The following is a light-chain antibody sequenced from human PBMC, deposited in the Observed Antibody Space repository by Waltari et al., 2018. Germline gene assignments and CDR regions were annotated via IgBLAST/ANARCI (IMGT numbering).Light chain of an antibody. CDR3: QHYRSLPVT. V-gene: IGKV3-20*01. Sequence: EIVLTQSPGTLSLSPGERVTLSCRASQSVSRTLAWYQQKPGQAPRLLIYVASIRATGIPDRFSGSGSGTDFSLTISRLEPEDFAVYYCQHYRSLPVTFGQGTKVEIK. CDR2: VAS. J-gene: IGKJ1*01. CDR1: QSVSRT.